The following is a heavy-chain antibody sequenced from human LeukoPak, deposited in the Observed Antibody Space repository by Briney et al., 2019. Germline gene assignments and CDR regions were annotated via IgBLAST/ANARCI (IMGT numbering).Heavy chain of an antibody. J-gene: IGHJ6*03. Sequence: PGGSLRLSCAASGFTFDDYAMHWVRQAPGKGLEWVSGINWNGGSTGYADSVKGRFTISRDNAKNSLYLQMNSLRAEDTALYYCARSSGSYDFWSGYYYHYYYYMDVWGKGTTVTVSS. V-gene: IGHV3-20*04. CDR3: ARSSGSYDFWSGYYYHYYYYMDV. CDR1: GFTFDDYA. CDR2: INWNGGST. D-gene: IGHD3-3*01.